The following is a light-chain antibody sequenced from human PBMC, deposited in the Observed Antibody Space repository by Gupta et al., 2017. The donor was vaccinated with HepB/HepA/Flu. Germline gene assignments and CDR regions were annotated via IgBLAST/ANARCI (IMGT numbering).Light chain of an antibody. J-gene: IGKJ3*01. V-gene: IGKV3-11*01. Sequence: DILLTQSQATLSLSPGERATLFCRASQSVGNFLHWYQQRPGQAPRLLIYDTFNRASGVPARFSGSGSGTDFTLTISSLEPEDFAVYFCQQRSNWPPTFGPGTKVTVK. CDR3: QQRSNWPPT. CDR2: DTF. CDR1: QSVGNF.